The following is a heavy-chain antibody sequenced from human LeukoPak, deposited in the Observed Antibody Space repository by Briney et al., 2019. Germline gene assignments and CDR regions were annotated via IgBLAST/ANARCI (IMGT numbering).Heavy chain of an antibody. V-gene: IGHV1-8*01. J-gene: IGHJ5*02. CDR2: MNPNSGNT. D-gene: IGHD3-3*01. CDR1: GYTFTNYD. Sequence: ASVKVSCKASGYTFTNYDINWVRQATGQGLEWMGWMNPNSGNTGYAQKFQGRVTITRNTSISTVYMELSSLRSEDTAVYYCARGVLGKNYDFWSGYLIQNWFDPWGQGTLVTVSS. CDR3: ARGVLGKNYDFWSGYLIQNWFDP.